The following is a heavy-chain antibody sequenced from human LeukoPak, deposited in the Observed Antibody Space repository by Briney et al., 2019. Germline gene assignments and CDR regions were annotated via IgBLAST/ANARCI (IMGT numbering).Heavy chain of an antibody. CDR3: ERAAYSSGWYLTDYYGMDV. J-gene: IGHJ6*02. CDR1: GYTFTGYY. D-gene: IGHD6-19*01. Sequence: VASVKLSCKASGYTFTGYYMHWVRQAPGQGLEWMGWINPNSGGTNYAQKFQGRVTMTRDTSISTAYMELSRLRSDDTAVYYCERAAYSSGWYLTDYYGMDVWGQGTTVTVSS. V-gene: IGHV1-2*02. CDR2: INPNSGGT.